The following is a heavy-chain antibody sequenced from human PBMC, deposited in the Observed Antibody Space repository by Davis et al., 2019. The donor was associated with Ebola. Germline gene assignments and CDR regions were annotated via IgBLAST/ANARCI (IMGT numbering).Heavy chain of an antibody. CDR2: IIPILGIA. J-gene: IGHJ2*01. D-gene: IGHD6-6*01. CDR1: GGTFSSYA. V-gene: IGHV1-69*10. CDR3: ASGLVRGESSWYFDL. Sequence: SVQVSCKASGGTFSSYAISWVRQAPGQGLEWMGVIIPILGIANYAQKFQGRVTITADESTSTAYMELSSLRSEDTAVYYCASGLVRGESSWYFDLWRRGTLVTVSS.